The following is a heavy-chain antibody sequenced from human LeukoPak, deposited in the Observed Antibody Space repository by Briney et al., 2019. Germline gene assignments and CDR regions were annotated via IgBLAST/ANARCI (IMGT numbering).Heavy chain of an antibody. CDR2: TYYRSKWYN. Sequence: SQTLSLTCAISGDSVSSNSAAWSWIRQSPSSGLEWLGRTYYRSKWYNDYAVSVESRITINPDTSKNQFSLQLNSVTPEDTAVYYCARGRYFDWYDYWGQGTLVTVSS. CDR1: GDSVSSNSAA. D-gene: IGHD3-9*01. CDR3: ARGRYFDWYDY. V-gene: IGHV6-1*01. J-gene: IGHJ4*02.